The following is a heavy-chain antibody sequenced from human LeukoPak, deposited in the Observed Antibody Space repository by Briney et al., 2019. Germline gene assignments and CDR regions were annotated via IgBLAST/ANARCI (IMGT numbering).Heavy chain of an antibody. Sequence: ASVKVSCEASGYTFTSYYMHWVRQAPGQGLEWMGIINPSGGSTSYAQKFQGRVTMTRDMSTSTVYMELSSLRSEDTAVYYCARDPNYFDSSGYLSGAFDIWGQGTMVTVSS. D-gene: IGHD3-22*01. CDR3: ARDPNYFDSSGYLSGAFDI. CDR1: GYTFTSYY. CDR2: INPSGGST. V-gene: IGHV1-46*01. J-gene: IGHJ3*02.